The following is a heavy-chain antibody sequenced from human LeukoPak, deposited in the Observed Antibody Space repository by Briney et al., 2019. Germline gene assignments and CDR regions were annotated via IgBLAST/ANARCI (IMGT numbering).Heavy chain of an antibody. CDR3: ARLATGTTTPYYYYYMDV. J-gene: IGHJ6*03. CDR1: GYTFTSYG. D-gene: IGHD1-1*01. CDR2: ISAYNGNT. Sequence: ASVKVSCKASGYTFTSYGISWVRQAPGQGLEWMGWISAYNGNTNYAQKLQGRVTMTTDTSTSTAYMELRSLRSDDTAVYYCARLATGTTTPYYYYYMDVWGKGTTVTISS. V-gene: IGHV1-18*01.